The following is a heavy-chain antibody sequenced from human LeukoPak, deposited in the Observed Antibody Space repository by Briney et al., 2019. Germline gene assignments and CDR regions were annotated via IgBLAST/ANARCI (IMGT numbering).Heavy chain of an antibody. D-gene: IGHD1-26*01. J-gene: IGHJ5*02. CDR2: ISGSGGST. CDR3: AKDRRIVAVNWFDP. Sequence: GGFLRLSCAASGFTFSSYAMSWVRQAPGKGLEWVSAISGSGGSTYYADSVKGRFTISRDNSKNPLYLQMNSLRAEDTAVYYCAKDRRIVAVNWFDPWGQGTLVTVSS. V-gene: IGHV3-23*01. CDR1: GFTFSSYA.